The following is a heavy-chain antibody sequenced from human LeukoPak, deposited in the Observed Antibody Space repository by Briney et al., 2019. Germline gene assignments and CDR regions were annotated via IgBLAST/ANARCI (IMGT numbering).Heavy chain of an antibody. CDR1: GGSISSSSYY. V-gene: IGHV4-39*07. J-gene: IGHJ5*02. CDR3: ARDPRDITGTMT. CDR2: IFYSGST. Sequence: SETLSLTCTVSGGSISSSSYYWDWVRQPPGKGLEWIGSIFYSGSTYYNPSLKSRVTMSVDTSKNQFSLKLSSVTAADTAVYYCARDPRDITGTMTWGQGTLVTVSA. D-gene: IGHD1-7*01.